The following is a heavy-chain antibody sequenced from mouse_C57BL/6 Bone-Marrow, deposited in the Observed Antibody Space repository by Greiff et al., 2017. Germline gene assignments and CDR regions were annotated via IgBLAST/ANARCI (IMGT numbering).Heavy chain of an antibody. CDR2: ISDGGSYT. CDR1: GFTFSSYA. V-gene: IGHV5-4*01. CDR3: ARECFDY. J-gene: IGHJ2*01. Sequence: EVQRVESGGGLVKPGGSLKLSCAASGFTFSSYAMSWVRQTPEKRLEWVATISDGGSYTYYPDNVKGRFTISRDNAKNNLYLQMSHLKSEDTAMYYCARECFDYWGQGTTLTVSS.